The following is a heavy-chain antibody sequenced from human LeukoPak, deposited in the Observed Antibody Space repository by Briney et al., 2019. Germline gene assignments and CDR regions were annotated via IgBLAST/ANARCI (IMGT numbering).Heavy chain of an antibody. CDR2: TRDDASKT. CDR3: ANGDCRGGRHSSGAH. Sequence: VGSLRLSCTGSGFTFRSYGMHWVRQAPGKGLEWVAYTRDDASKTWYGGSVKGRFTISRDNSKNTLYLHMNSVRGEDTAMYYCANGDCRGGRHSSGAHWGQGTLVTVSS. J-gene: IGHJ4*02. CDR1: GFTFRSYG. V-gene: IGHV3-30*02. D-gene: IGHD2-15*01.